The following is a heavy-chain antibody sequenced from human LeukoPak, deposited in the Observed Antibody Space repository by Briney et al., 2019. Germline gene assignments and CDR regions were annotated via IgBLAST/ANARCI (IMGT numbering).Heavy chain of an antibody. CDR3: ATDRRYSHGF. Sequence: KPGGSLRLSRGASGFTFTNAWMSWVRQAPGKGLEWLGRIKSKTDGGTTDYAAPVKGRFTISRDDSKNTVYLHMNSLTSEDTAVYYCATDRRYSHGFWGQGTLVTVSS. CDR2: IKSKTDGGTT. J-gene: IGHJ4*02. CDR1: GFTFTNAW. V-gene: IGHV3-15*01. D-gene: IGHD5-18*01.